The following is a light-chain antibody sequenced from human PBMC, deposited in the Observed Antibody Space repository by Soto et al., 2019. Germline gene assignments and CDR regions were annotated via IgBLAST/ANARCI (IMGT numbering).Light chain of an antibody. CDR2: DAS. CDR3: QQYGDWPPDT. CDR1: QSVSRN. J-gene: IGKJ2*01. Sequence: EIVMTQSPATLSVSPGERATLSCRASQSVSRNLACYQQKPGQPPRLLIYDASTRATGVPARFGGSGSGTEFTLTISGLQSEYFAVYYCQQYGDWPPDTFGQGTKVEI. V-gene: IGKV3-15*01.